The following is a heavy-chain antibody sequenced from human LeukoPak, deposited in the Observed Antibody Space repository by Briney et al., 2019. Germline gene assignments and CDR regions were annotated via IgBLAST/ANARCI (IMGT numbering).Heavy chain of an antibody. Sequence: PGESLKISCKGSGYKFSSYWIGWVRHKPGKGLEWMGIIYPGDSDTRYSPSFQGQVTISADESISTAYLQWSGLKASDTAMYYCASVIAAVGPYYFDYWGQGTLVTVSS. CDR1: GYKFSSYW. CDR2: IYPGDSDT. J-gene: IGHJ4*02. D-gene: IGHD6-13*01. V-gene: IGHV5-51*01. CDR3: ASVIAAVGPYYFDY.